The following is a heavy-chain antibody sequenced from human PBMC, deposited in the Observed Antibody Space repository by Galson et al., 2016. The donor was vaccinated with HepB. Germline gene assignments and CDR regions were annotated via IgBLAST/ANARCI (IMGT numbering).Heavy chain of an antibody. D-gene: IGHD4-17*01. CDR3: ATTVTRTYWYFAL. V-gene: IGHV4-39*01. CDR1: GGSISNNAYY. J-gene: IGHJ2*01. Sequence: LSLTCTVSGGSISNNAYYWGWIRQPPGKGLEWIGSVYYSGNKHYDPSLKSRVTISVDTSKNQFSLQLSSVTAADTAVYYCATTVTRTYWYFALWGLGTLVTISS. CDR2: VYYSGNK.